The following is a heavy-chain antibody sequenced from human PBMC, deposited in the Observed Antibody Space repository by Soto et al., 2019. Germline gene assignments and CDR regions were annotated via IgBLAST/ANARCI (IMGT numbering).Heavy chain of an antibody. CDR3: ARGSSSSLDF. D-gene: IGHD6-6*01. CDR2: LIGSGGST. J-gene: IGHJ4*02. Sequence: GGSLRLSCAASGFTFSDFAMSWVRQAPGKGLEWVAGLIGSGGSTYYADSVKGRFTISRDNPKNTLYLQMDSLRGEDTAIYYCARGSSSSLDFWGQGTLVTVSS. V-gene: IGHV3-23*01. CDR1: GFTFSDFA.